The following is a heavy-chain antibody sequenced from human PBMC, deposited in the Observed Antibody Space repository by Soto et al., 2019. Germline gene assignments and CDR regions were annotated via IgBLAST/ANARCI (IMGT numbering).Heavy chain of an antibody. D-gene: IGHD2-2*01. CDR3: AKGRGSCTSTSCYVGSDY. CDR2: ISGSGGST. CDR1: GFTFSSDA. Sequence: EVQLLESGGGLVQPGGSLRLSCAASGFTFSSDAMSWVRQAPGKWLEWVSAISGSGGSTYYADSVKGRFTSSRDNSKNTLYLQMHSLRAEETAVYYGAKGRGSCTSTSCYVGSDYWGQGTLVNVSS. V-gene: IGHV3-23*01. J-gene: IGHJ4*02.